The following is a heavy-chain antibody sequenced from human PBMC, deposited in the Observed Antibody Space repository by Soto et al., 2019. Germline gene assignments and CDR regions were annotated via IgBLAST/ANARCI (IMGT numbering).Heavy chain of an antibody. Sequence: PGESLKISCKGSGYSFTSYWIGWVRQMPGKGLEWMGIIYPGDSDTRYSPSFQGQVTISADKSISTAYLQWSSLKASDTAMYYCARFQRKKSCSGWYPRKTEHGMDVWGQGTTVNVSS. CDR2: IYPGDSDT. D-gene: IGHD6-19*01. V-gene: IGHV5-51*01. CDR1: GYSFTSYW. CDR3: ARFQRKKSCSGWYPRKTEHGMDV. J-gene: IGHJ6*02.